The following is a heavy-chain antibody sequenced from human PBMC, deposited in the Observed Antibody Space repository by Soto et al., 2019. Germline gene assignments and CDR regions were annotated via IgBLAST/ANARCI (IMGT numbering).Heavy chain of an antibody. D-gene: IGHD3-22*01. J-gene: IGHJ4*02. CDR3: ARGGSGYVWSNEF. CDR2: IIPIFGTA. V-gene: IGHV1-69*01. CDR1: GGIFSSYA. Sequence: QEQLVQSGAEVKKPGSSVKVSCKASGGIFSSYAISWVRQAPGQGLEWMGGIIPIFGTANYAQKFQGRVTITADESTNTAYMDLSSLKSEDTAISYCARGGSGYVWSNEFWGQGTLVTVSS.